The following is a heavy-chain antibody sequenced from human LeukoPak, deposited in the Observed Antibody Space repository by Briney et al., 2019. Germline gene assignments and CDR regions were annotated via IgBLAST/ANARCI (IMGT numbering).Heavy chain of an antibody. CDR1: SGSINHYY. CDR2: IYYSGST. J-gene: IGHJ5*01. D-gene: IGHD2-2*01. CDR3: ASSPRLTTSWFLFDS. Sequence: SETLSLTCTVSSGSINHYYWSWIRQPPGKGLEWIGYIYYSGSTNYNPSLKTRLHLSVDTSKNRFSLKLSSVTAADTAVYYCASSPRLTTSWFLFDSWGHGTLVTVSS. V-gene: IGHV4-59*08.